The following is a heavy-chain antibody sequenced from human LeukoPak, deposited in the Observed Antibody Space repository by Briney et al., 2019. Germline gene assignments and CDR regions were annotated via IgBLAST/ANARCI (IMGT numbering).Heavy chain of an antibody. CDR3: ARDRWYYGSGSYYNNFDY. J-gene: IGHJ4*02. D-gene: IGHD3-10*01. CDR2: ISAYNDNT. V-gene: IGHV1-18*01. Sequence: APVKVSCKASGHTFTSYGISWVRQAPGQGLEWMGWISAYNDNTNYSQKFQGRVTITTDESTSTAYMELSSLRSEDTAVYYCARDRWYYGSGSYYNNFDYWGQGTLVTVSS. CDR1: GHTFTSYG.